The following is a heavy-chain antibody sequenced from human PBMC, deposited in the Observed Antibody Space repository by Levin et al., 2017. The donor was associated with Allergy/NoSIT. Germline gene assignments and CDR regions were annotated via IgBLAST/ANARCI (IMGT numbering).Heavy chain of an antibody. CDR1: GYTFTDRY. Sequence: ASVKVSCKAAGYTFTDRYMHWIRQASGQGLEWMGFISPGSGTTTYAQGFKGRVTMTRDTSTSTVYMELSSLRSDDTAVYYCAKFCAYSYGSLCHWGQGTLVTVSS. CDR3: AKFCAYSYGSLCH. CDR2: ISPGSGTT. J-gene: IGHJ4*02. V-gene: IGHV1-46*01. D-gene: IGHD5-18*01.